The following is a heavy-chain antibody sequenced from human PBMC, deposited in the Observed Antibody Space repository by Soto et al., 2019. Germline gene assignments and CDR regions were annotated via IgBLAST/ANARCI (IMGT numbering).Heavy chain of an antibody. Sequence: QVQLVQSGAKVKKPGSSVKVSCKASGGTFSSYAISWVRQAPGQGLEWMGGIIPIFGTANYAQKFQGRVTITADESTSTAYMELSSLRSEDTAVYYCARSVTGIAAAGTDYYYGMDVWGQGTTVTVSS. CDR3: ARSVTGIAAAGTDYYYGMDV. D-gene: IGHD6-13*01. CDR2: IIPIFGTA. J-gene: IGHJ6*02. V-gene: IGHV1-69*01. CDR1: GGTFSSYA.